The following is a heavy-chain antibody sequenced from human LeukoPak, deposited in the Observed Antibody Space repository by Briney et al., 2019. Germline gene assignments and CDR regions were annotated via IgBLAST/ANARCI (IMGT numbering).Heavy chain of an antibody. J-gene: IGHJ5*02. Sequence: SQTLSLTCTVSGGSISSGDYYWTWIRQPPGKGLEWIGYIYHSGSTHYNSSLKSRLTISVDTSKNQFSLKLSSVTAADTAVYYCARGLKGIMIRGAITDLNWFDAWGQGTLVIVSS. CDR2: IYHSGST. V-gene: IGHV4-30-4*01. CDR3: ARGLKGIMIRGAITDLNWFDA. CDR1: GGSISSGDYY. D-gene: IGHD3-10*01.